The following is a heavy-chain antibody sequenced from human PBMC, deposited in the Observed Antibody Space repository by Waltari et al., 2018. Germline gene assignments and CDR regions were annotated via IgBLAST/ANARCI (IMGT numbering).Heavy chain of an antibody. D-gene: IGHD5-12*01. Sequence: QVQLVQSGAEVKKPGSSVKVSCKASGGTFSSYTISWVRQAPGQGLEWMGRIIPILGIANYAQKFQGRVTITADKSTSTAYMELSSLRSEDTAVYYCARTYSGYDLNYYYGMDVWGQGTTVTVSS. J-gene: IGHJ6*02. CDR1: GGTFSSYT. V-gene: IGHV1-69*02. CDR2: IIPILGIA. CDR3: ARTYSGYDLNYYYGMDV.